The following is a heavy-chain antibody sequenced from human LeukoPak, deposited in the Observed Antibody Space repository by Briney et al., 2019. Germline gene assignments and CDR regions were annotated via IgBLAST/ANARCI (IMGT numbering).Heavy chain of an antibody. V-gene: IGHV1-18*01. CDR2: ISAYNGNT. CDR3: ARGGARLYYYDSSGYYEIDY. J-gene: IGHJ4*02. CDR1: GYTFTSYG. D-gene: IGHD3-22*01. Sequence: ASVKVSCKASGYTFTSYGISWVRQAPGQGLEWVGWISAYNGNTNYAQKLQGGVTMTTDTSTSTAYMELRSLRSDDTAVYYCARGGARLYYYDSSGYYEIDYWGQGTLVTVSS.